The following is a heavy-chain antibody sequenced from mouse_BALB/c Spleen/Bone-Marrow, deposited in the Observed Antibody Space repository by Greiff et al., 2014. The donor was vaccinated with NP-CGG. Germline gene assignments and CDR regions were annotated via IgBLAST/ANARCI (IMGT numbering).Heavy chain of an antibody. CDR2: ISTYNGNT. CDR1: GYTLTDYA. V-gene: IGHV1S137*01. CDR3: AGGSSYSDY. Sequence: QVQLQQSGPELVRPGVSVKISCKTSGYTLTDYAMHWVKQSHAKSLEWIGVISTYNGNTNYNQKFKGKATMTVDKSSRTAYMELARLASEDSAVYYCAGGSSYSDYWGQGTTLTVSS. D-gene: IGHD1-1*01. J-gene: IGHJ2*01.